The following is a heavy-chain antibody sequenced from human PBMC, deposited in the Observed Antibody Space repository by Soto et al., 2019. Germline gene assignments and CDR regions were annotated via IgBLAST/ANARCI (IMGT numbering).Heavy chain of an antibody. J-gene: IGHJ4*02. Sequence: EVQLVESGGGLVQPGGSLRLSCAASGFTFSNYWMHWVRQAPGKGLVWVSRINSGGSSTSYADSVKGRFTISRDNAKNTLYVQMNGLRVEDTAVYYCARAGDRGYEPDDWGQGTLVTVSS. D-gene: IGHD5-12*01. V-gene: IGHV3-74*01. CDR1: GFTFSNYW. CDR3: ARAGDRGYEPDD. CDR2: INSGGSST.